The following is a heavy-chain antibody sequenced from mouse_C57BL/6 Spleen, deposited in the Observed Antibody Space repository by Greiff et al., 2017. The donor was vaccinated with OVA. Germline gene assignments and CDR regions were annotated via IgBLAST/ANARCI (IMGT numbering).Heavy chain of an antibody. V-gene: IGHV1-64*01. J-gene: IGHJ3*01. Sequence: VQLQQSGAELVKPGASVKLSCKASGYTFTSYWMHWVKQRPGQGLEWIGMIHPNSGSTNYNEKFKSKATLTVDKSSSTAYMQLSSLTSEDSAVYYCARDYSNYGGWFAYWGQGTLVTVSA. D-gene: IGHD2-5*01. CDR1: GYTFTSYW. CDR2: IHPNSGST. CDR3: ARDYSNYGGWFAY.